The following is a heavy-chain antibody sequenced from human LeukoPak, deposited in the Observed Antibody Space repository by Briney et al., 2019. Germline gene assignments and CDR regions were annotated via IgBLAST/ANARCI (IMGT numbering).Heavy chain of an antibody. CDR1: GYSFTSYW. CDR3: ARDQEGFDN. CDR2: IYPRDGST. Sequence: GESLKISCKGSGYSFTSYWIGWVRQAPGQGLEWMGMIYPRDGSTSYAQKFQGRVTVTRDTSTSTVHMELSGLRSEDTAVYYCARDQEGFDNWGQGTLVTVSS. J-gene: IGHJ4*02. V-gene: IGHV1-46*01.